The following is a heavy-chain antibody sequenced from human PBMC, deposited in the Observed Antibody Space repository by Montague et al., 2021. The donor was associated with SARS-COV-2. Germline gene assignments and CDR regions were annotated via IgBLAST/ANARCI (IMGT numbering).Heavy chain of an antibody. J-gene: IGHJ4*02. CDR2: TYYRSKWYN. CDR3: ARGGWGAPGTGRLFDY. Sequence: CAISGDSVSSNSAAWNWIRQSPSRGLEWLGGTYYRSKWYNDYVVSVKSRITINPDTSKNQFSLQLNSVTPEDTAVYYCARGGWGAPGTGRLFDYWGQGTLVTVSS. D-gene: IGHD3-10*01. CDR1: GDSVSSNSAA. V-gene: IGHV6-1*01.